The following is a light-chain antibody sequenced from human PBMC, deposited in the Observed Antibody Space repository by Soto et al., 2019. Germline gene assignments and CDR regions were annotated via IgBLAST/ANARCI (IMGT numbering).Light chain of an antibody. J-gene: IGKJ1*01. V-gene: IGKV3-15*01. CDR2: GAS. Sequence: EIVMTQSPGTLSVSPGERATLSCRASQSVSRNLAWYQQKPGQAPRLLIYGASTRATGIPARFSGSRSGPEFPLTISSLQSEDFAVYYCQQYNNWPRTFGQGTKVEIK. CDR3: QQYNNWPRT. CDR1: QSVSRN.